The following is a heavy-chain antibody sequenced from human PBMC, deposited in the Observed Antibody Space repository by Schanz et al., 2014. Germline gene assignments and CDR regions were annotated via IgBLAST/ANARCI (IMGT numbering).Heavy chain of an antibody. CDR1: GYTFTSYS. Sequence: QVQLVQSGAEVKKPGSSMKVSCKASGYTFTSYSMHWVRQAPGQGLEWMGWITAYNGDTNYALKLQGRVTMTTDTSTGTAYMELRSLRSDDTALYYCTRGGYSYALSAFDIWGQGTMVTVSS. V-gene: IGHV1-18*04. J-gene: IGHJ3*02. CDR3: TRGGYSYALSAFDI. CDR2: ITAYNGDT. D-gene: IGHD5-18*01.